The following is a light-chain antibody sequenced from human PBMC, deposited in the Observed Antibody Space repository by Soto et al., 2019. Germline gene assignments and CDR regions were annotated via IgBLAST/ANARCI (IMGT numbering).Light chain of an antibody. Sequence: QSVLTQPPSVSGAPGQRVTISCTGSSSNIGAGYDVHWYQQLPGTAPKLLIYGNSNRPSGVPDRFSGSKSGTSASRAITGLQAEYEADYYCQSYDSSLSGLVFGTGTKLTVL. J-gene: IGLJ1*01. CDR1: SSNIGAGYD. V-gene: IGLV1-40*01. CDR3: QSYDSSLSGLV. CDR2: GNS.